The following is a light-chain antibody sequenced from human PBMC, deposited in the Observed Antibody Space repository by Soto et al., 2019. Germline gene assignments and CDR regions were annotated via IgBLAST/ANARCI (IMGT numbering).Light chain of an antibody. V-gene: IGKV3-15*01. CDR2: GAS. J-gene: IGKJ4*01. Sequence: EIVMTQSPATLAVSPGERATLSCRAIESVRDNLAWYQQKPGQAPRLLLYGASIRAIGIPSRFSGSGSATEFTLTITSLQSADFAVYYCPQYNDWPLTFGGGTKLEIK. CDR3: PQYNDWPLT. CDR1: ESVRDN.